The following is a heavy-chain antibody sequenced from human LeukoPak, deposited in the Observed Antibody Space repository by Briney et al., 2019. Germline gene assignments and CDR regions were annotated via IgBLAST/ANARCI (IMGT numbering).Heavy chain of an antibody. CDR3: AKDQGYSYYYLDY. CDR2: INGNGAST. D-gene: IGHD5-18*01. CDR1: GFTFNNHA. V-gene: IGHV3-23*01. Sequence: GGSLRLSCAASGFTFNNHAMSWVRQAPGKGLEWVSCINGNGASTYYSDSVKGRFTISRDNSKNTLYLQMSSLRAEHTAIYYCAKDQGYSYYYLDYWGQGTLVTVSS. J-gene: IGHJ4*02.